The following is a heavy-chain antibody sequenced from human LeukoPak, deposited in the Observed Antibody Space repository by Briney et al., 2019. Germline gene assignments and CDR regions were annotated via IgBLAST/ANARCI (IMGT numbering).Heavy chain of an antibody. Sequence: GGSLRLSCAATGFTFDDYAMHWVRQAPGKGLEWVSGISWNSGSIGYADSVKGRFTISRDNAKNSLYLQMNSLRAEDTALYYXXXXXXXIAVAGTEIDYWGQGTLVTVSS. J-gene: IGHJ4*02. CDR3: XXXXXXIAVAGTEIDY. D-gene: IGHD6-19*01. V-gene: IGHV3-9*01. CDR1: GFTFDDYA. CDR2: ISWNSGSI.